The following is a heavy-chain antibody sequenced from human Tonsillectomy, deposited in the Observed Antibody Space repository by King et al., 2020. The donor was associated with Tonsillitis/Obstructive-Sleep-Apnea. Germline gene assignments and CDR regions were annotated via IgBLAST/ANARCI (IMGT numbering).Heavy chain of an antibody. CDR2: IYYSGST. J-gene: IGHJ3*02. CDR1: GGSISSYY. D-gene: IGHD3-22*01. CDR3: AREVNYYDSSGYYLAAFDI. Sequence: VQLQESGPGLVKPSETLSLTCTVSGGSISSYYWSWIRQPPGKGLEWIGYIYYSGSTNYNPSLKSRVTISVDTSKNQFSLKLSSVTAADTGVYYCAREVNYYDSSGYYLAAFDIWGQGAMVTVSS. V-gene: IGHV4-59*01.